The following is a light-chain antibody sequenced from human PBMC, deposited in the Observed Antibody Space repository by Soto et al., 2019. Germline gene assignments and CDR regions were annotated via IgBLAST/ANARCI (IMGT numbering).Light chain of an antibody. CDR2: GAS. J-gene: IGKJ1*01. CDR1: QSVSSN. V-gene: IGKV3-20*01. Sequence: EIVMTQSPATLSVSPGERATLSCRASQSVSSNLAWYQQKPGQAPRLLIYGASSRATGIPNRFSGSGSGTDFTLTISRLEPEDFAAYYCQQYGNSPQTFGQGTKVDI. CDR3: QQYGNSPQT.